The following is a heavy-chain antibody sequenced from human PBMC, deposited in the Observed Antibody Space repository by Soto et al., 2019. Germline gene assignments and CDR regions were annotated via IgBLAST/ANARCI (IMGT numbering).Heavy chain of an antibody. CDR3: ARGSYCSGGSCYSRRWFDP. D-gene: IGHD2-15*01. CDR1: GGSFSGYY. Sequence: PSETLSLTCAVYGGSFSGYYWSWIRQPPGKGLEWIGEINHSGSTNYNPALKSRVTISVDTYKNQFSLKLSSATAADTAVYYCARGSYCSGGSCYSRRWFDPWGQGTLVTVSS. V-gene: IGHV4-34*01. J-gene: IGHJ5*02. CDR2: INHSGST.